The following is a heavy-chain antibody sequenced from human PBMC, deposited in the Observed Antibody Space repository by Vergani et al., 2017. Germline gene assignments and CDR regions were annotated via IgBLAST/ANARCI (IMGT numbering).Heavy chain of an antibody. CDR3: ARSQHGVVVAATRAYYDYYMDV. D-gene: IGHD2-15*01. Sequence: QVQLQETGPGLVKPSETLSLTCTVSGGSISSYYWSWIRQPPGKGLEWIGYIYYSGSTNSNPSLKSRVTISVDTSKNQFSLKLSSVTAADTTVYSCARSQHGVVVAATRAYYDYYMDVWGKGTTVTVSS. J-gene: IGHJ6*03. V-gene: IGHV4-59*01. CDR1: GGSISSYY. CDR2: IYYSGST.